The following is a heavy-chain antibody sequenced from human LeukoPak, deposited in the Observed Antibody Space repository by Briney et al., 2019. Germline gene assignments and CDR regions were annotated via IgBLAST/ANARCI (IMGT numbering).Heavy chain of an antibody. V-gene: IGHV3-66*01. CDR1: GFTFSSYA. Sequence: GGSLRLSWAASGFTFSSYAMSWVRQAPGKGLEWVSVIYSGGSTYYADSVKGRFTISRDNSKNTLYLQMNSLRAEDTAVYYCARKRWLQSEFDYWGQGTLVTVSS. CDR2: IYSGGST. CDR3: ARKRWLQSEFDY. J-gene: IGHJ4*02. D-gene: IGHD5-24*01.